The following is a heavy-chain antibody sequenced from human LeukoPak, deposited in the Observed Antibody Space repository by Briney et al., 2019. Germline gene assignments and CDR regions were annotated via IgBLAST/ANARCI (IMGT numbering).Heavy chain of an antibody. CDR2: ISSSGSGI. CDR3: ARDYGGSSPFDY. D-gene: IGHD4-23*01. V-gene: IGHV3-48*03. CDR1: GFTFSSYE. Sequence: GGSLRLSCAASGFTFSSYEMSWVRQAPGKGLEWVSYISSSGSGIYYADSVKGRFTISRDNAKNSLYLHMNSLRAEDTAVYYCARDYGGSSPFDYWGQGTLVTVSS. J-gene: IGHJ4*02.